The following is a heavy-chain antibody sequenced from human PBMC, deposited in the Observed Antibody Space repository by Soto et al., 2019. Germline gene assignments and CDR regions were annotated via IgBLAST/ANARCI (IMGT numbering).Heavy chain of an antibody. Sequence: GGSLRLSYAASGFTFSDYYMSWIRQAPGKGLEWVSYISSSGSTIYYADSVKGRFTISRDNAKNSLYLQMNSLRAEDTAVYYCARSNTYYYGSGSDAFDIWGQGTMVTVSS. CDR3: ARSNTYYYGSGSDAFDI. D-gene: IGHD3-10*01. CDR2: ISSSGSTI. CDR1: GFTFSDYY. V-gene: IGHV3-11*01. J-gene: IGHJ3*02.